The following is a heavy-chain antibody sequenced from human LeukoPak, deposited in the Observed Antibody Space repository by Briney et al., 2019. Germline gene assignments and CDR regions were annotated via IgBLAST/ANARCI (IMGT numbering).Heavy chain of an antibody. J-gene: IGHJ2*01. CDR3: PRVRDHFHWYLDL. CDR2: RYSGSDT. Sequence: PGWSLRLSCAASGFTVSTNYMNWVRQAAGKGLECVSIRYSGSDTYYAHSVKGRLTISRDSSKNILSVQMNNLRAEATAVYYCPRVRDHFHWYLDLWGRGTLVTVSS. CDR1: GFTVSTNY. D-gene: IGHD3-3*02. V-gene: IGHV3-53*01.